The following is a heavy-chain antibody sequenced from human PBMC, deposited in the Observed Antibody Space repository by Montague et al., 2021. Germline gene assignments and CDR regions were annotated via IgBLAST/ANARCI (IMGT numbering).Heavy chain of an antibody. Sequence: SETLSLTCTVSGGSISSSTHYWGWIRQTPGKGLDWIGSIFRNGDSFYNPSLKSPVIISVDTSGNQFSLRLTSVTAADTAVYFCARHSHNGGHGDWGQGTLVTVSS. D-gene: IGHD2-8*01. J-gene: IGHJ4*02. CDR1: GGSISSSTHY. V-gene: IGHV4-39*01. CDR2: IFRNGDS. CDR3: ARHSHNGGHGD.